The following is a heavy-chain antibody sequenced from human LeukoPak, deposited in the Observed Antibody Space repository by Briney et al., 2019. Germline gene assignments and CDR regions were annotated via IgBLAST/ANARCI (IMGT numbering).Heavy chain of an antibody. CDR1: GFTFSSYW. CDR3: ARAPYGGFADY. D-gene: IGHD5-12*01. J-gene: IGHJ4*02. Sequence: GSLRLSCAASGFTFSSYWMHWVRQAPGKGLVWVSRIHSDGSSPTYADSVKGRFTISRDNAKNTLYLQMNSLRAEDTAVYYCARAPYGGFADYWGQETLVTVSS. V-gene: IGHV3-74*01. CDR2: IHSDGSSP.